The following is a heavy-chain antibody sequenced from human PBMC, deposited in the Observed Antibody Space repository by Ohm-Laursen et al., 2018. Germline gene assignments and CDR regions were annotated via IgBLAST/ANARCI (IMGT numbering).Heavy chain of an antibody. CDR1: GFTFSDYY. V-gene: IGHV3-11*04. CDR3: ARGSGTPWGLYFDH. J-gene: IGHJ4*02. Sequence: GSLRLSCAASGFTFSDYYMSWIRQAPGKGLEWVSYISSSGNKIYYADSVKGRFTISRDNAKSSLYLQMNSLRGEDTAVYYCARGSGTPWGLYFDHWGQGALVTVSS. D-gene: IGHD1-14*01. CDR2: ISSSGNKI.